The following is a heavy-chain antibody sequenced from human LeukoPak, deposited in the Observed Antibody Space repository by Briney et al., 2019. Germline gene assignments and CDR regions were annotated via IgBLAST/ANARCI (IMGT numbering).Heavy chain of an antibody. CDR1: GGSVSSSGYY. Sequence: SETLSLTCTVSGGSVSSSGYYWGWIRQPPGKGLEWIGSIYYSGSTYYNPSLKSRVTISVDTSKNQFSLKLSSVTAADTAVYYCARPGDYYYMDVWGKGTTVTVSS. CDR3: ARPGDYYYMDV. CDR2: IYYSGST. J-gene: IGHJ6*03. V-gene: IGHV4-39*01. D-gene: IGHD3-10*01.